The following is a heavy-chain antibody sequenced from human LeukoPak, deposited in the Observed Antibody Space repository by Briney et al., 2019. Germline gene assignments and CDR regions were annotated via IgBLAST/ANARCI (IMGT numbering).Heavy chain of an antibody. CDR2: ISYIGST. Sequence: SETLSLTCTVSGGSFSSHYWSWIRQPPGKGLEWIGYISYIGSTNYNPSLKSRVTISVDTSKNQFSLKLSSVTAADTAVYYCARDPTTVTKGLDIWGQGTMVTVSS. V-gene: IGHV4-59*11. J-gene: IGHJ3*02. CDR3: ARDPTTVTKGLDI. D-gene: IGHD4-17*01. CDR1: GGSFSSHY.